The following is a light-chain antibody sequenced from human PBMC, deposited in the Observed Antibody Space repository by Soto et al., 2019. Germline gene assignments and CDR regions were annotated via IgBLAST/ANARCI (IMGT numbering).Light chain of an antibody. J-gene: IGKJ1*01. V-gene: IGKV3-20*01. Sequence: EIVMTPSPGTLSLSPGERATLSCRAIQSVSSNYLAWYRRKPGQAPRLLIYGASNRATDIPGMFSGSGSGTDFTLTITILEPEDFAVYFCQQYGSSPPTFGQAARVELK. CDR3: QQYGSSPPT. CDR2: GAS. CDR1: QSVSSNY.